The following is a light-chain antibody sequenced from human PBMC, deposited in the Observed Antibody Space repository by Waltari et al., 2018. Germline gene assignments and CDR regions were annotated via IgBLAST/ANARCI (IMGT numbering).Light chain of an antibody. V-gene: IGKV1-5*03. Sequence: DIQMTQSPSTLSASVGDRVTITCRASQSISSGLAWYQQKPGKAPKLLIYKASSLESGVPSRFSGSGSGTEFTLTISSLQPDDFATYYCQQYNSYSQFGQGTKVEIK. CDR1: QSISSG. J-gene: IGKJ1*01. CDR3: QQYNSYSQ. CDR2: KAS.